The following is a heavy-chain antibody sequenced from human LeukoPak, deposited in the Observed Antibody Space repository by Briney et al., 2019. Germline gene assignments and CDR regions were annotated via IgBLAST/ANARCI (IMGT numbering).Heavy chain of an antibody. V-gene: IGHV3-23*01. D-gene: IGHD3-10*01. CDR3: AKGPLLWFGELSPPDY. CDR1: GFTFSSYG. J-gene: IGHJ4*02. CDR2: ISGSGGST. Sequence: GGSLRLSCAASGFTFSSYGMSWVRQAPGKGLEWVSAISGSGGSTYYADSVKGRFTISRDNSKNTLYLQMNSLRAEDTAVYYCAKGPLLWFGELSPPDYWGQGTLVTVSS.